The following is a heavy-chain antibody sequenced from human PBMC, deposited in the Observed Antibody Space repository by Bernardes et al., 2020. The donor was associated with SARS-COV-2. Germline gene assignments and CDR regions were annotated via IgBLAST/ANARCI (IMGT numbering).Heavy chain of an antibody. V-gene: IGHV3-7*02. CDR3: AQHPSSSVDN. Sequence: GGSLRLSCAASGFTCRRYWMSWLRPAPERGLEWVANINQDGSQRTYVDSVRGRFTISRDNAANSLFLQLNSLRDEDTAIYYCAQHPSSSVDNWGQGTLVTVSS. D-gene: IGHD6-13*01. CDR1: GFTCRRYW. CDR2: INQDGSQR. J-gene: IGHJ4*02.